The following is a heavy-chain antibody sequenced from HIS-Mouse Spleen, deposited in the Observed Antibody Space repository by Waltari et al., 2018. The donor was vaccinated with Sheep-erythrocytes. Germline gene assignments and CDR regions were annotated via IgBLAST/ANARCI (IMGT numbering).Heavy chain of an antibody. V-gene: IGHV1-69*04. Sequence: QVQLVQSGAEVKQPGSSVKVSFKASGGPFSSYAISWLRQAPGQGIEWMGRIIPILGIANYAQKFQGRVTITADKSTSTAYMELSSLRSEDTAVYYCAQTGATTPHFDYWGQGTLVTVSS. CDR2: IIPILGIA. CDR1: GGPFSSYA. D-gene: IGHD1-26*01. CDR3: AQTGATTPHFDY. J-gene: IGHJ4*02.